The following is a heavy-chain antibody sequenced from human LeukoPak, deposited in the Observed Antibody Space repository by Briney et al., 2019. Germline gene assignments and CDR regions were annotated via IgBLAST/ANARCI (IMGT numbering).Heavy chain of an antibody. CDR1: VFTFRSFA. D-gene: IGHD3-10*01. Sequence: GGSLRLSYGVCVFTFRSFAMIWVRHAPAKGLVCGSSIPCSWGPTFYADSVKGRFTITRDNSKNTLYLQMNSLRAEDTAVYYCAKDGRGSGSYYYFDYWGQGTLVTVSP. CDR3: AKDGRGSGSYYYFDY. J-gene: IGHJ4*02. CDR2: IPCSWGPT. V-gene: IGHV3-23*01.